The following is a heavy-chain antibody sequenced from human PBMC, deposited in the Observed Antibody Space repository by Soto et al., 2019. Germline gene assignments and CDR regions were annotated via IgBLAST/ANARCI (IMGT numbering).Heavy chain of an antibody. J-gene: IGHJ5*02. CDR2: ISAYNGNT. CDR3: ARVSPHIVVVPACGGDCYSNWFDP. V-gene: IGHV1-18*04. Sequence: ASVKVSCKASGYTFTSYGISWVRQAPGQGLEWMGWISAYNGNTNYAQKLQGRVTMTTDTSTSTAYMELRSLRPDDTAVYYCARVSPHIVVVPACGGDCYSNWFDPWGQGTLVTVSS. CDR1: GYTFTSYG. D-gene: IGHD2-21*02.